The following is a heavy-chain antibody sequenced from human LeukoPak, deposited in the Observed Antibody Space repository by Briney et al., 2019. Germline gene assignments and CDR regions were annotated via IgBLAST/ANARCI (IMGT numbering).Heavy chain of an antibody. CDR3: AKGSSGYFVDL. CDR1: GFIFNNYG. CDR2: ISNDGGGT. V-gene: IGHV3-23*01. J-gene: IGHJ5*02. D-gene: IGHD3-22*01. Sequence: PGGSLRLSSAAYGFIFNNYGLIWVRQAPGKGLEWVSAISNDGGGTNYADFVKGRFTIFRDNSKNTLFLQMNSLRAEDTALYYCAKGSSGYFVDLWGQGTLFTVSS.